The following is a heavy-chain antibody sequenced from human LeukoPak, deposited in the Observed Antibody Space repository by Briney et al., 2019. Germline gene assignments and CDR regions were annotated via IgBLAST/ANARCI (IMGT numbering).Heavy chain of an antibody. CDR3: ARDRNNRFDP. Sequence: SETLSLTCSVSGGSISSSNCYWGWIRQPPAKGLEWIGSIYYGGSTYYNPSLKSRVTISVDTSKNQFSLKLSSVTAADTAVYYCARDRNNRFDPWGQGTLVTVSS. D-gene: IGHD1-14*01. CDR1: GGSISSSNCY. CDR2: IYYGGST. V-gene: IGHV4-39*07. J-gene: IGHJ5*02.